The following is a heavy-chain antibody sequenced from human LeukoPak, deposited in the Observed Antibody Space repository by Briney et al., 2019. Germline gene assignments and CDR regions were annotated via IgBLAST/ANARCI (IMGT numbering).Heavy chain of an antibody. D-gene: IGHD6-19*01. V-gene: IGHV3-30*04. CDR1: GFTFSSYA. J-gene: IGHJ3*02. Sequence: GGSLRLSCAASGFTFSSYAMHWVRQAPGKGLEWVAVISYDGSNKYYADSVKGRFTISRDNSKNTLYLQMNSLRAEDTAVYYCAGTPWRSSGWYWDDAFDIWGQGTLVTVSS. CDR3: AGTPWRSSGWYWDDAFDI. CDR2: ISYDGSNK.